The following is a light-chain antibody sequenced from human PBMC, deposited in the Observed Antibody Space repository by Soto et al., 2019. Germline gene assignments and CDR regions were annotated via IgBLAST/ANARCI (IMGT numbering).Light chain of an antibody. J-gene: IGKJ2*01. CDR1: QSISNS. V-gene: IGKV1-39*01. CDR3: QQSYSSPQMYT. CDR2: AAS. Sequence: DIQMTQSPSSLSASVGDRVTITCRASQSISNSLNWYQQKPGKAPDLLIYAASNLQSGVPSRFSGSGSGTDFTHTITSLQPEDFATFYCQQSYSSPQMYTFGHGTKLEMK.